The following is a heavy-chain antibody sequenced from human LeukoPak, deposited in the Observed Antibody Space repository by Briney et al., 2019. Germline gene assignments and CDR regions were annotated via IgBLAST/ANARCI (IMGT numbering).Heavy chain of an antibody. D-gene: IGHD3-10*01. J-gene: IGHJ4*02. CDR1: GFTFSSYA. CDR2: ISYDGSNK. Sequence: PGGSLRLSCAASGFTFSSYAMHWVRQAPGKGLGWVAVISYDGSNKYYADSVKGRFTISRDNSKNTLYLQMNSLRAEDTAVYYCAKDRGIISDYWGQGTLVTVSS. CDR3: AKDRGIISDY. V-gene: IGHV3-30*04.